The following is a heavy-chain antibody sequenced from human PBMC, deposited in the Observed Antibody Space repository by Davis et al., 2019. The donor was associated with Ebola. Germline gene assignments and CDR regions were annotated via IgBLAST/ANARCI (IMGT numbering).Heavy chain of an antibody. CDR3: AAMRDSSGYYYYYYGMDV. D-gene: IGHD3-22*01. Sequence: MPGGSLRLSCTVSDGSISSYYWSWIRQPPGKGLEWIGYIYYSGSTYYNPSLKSRVTISVDTSKNQFSLKLSSVTAADTAVYYCAAMRDSSGYYYYYYGMDVWGQGTTVTVSS. V-gene: IGHV4-59*06. CDR2: IYYSGST. CDR1: DGSISSYY. J-gene: IGHJ6*02.